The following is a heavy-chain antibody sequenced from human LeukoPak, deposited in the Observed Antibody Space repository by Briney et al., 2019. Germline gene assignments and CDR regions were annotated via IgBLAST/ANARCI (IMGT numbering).Heavy chain of an antibody. CDR3: ARVVVVVPAAQPLFDY. V-gene: IGHV4-34*01. CDR2: INHSGST. D-gene: IGHD2-2*01. CDR1: GGSFGGYY. J-gene: IGHJ4*02. Sequence: PSETLSLTCAVYGGSFGGYYWNWIRQPPGKGLEWIGEINHSGSTNYNPSLKSRVTISVDTSKNQFSLKLSSVTAADTAVYYCARVVVVVPAAQPLFDYWGQGTLVTVSS.